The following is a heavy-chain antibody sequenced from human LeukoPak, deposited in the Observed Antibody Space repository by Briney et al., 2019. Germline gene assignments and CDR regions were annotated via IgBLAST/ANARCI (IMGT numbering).Heavy chain of an antibody. J-gene: IGHJ4*02. CDR3: AKRGYYYDSSGYYYFDY. Sequence: PGGSLRLSCAASGFTFSSYWMSWVRQAPGKGLEWVSAMSGSGGTTYYADSVKGRFTISRDNSKNTLYLQMNSLRAEDTAVYYCAKRGYYYDSSGYYYFDYWGQGTLVTVSS. CDR1: GFTFSSYW. V-gene: IGHV3-23*01. D-gene: IGHD3-22*01. CDR2: MSGSGGTT.